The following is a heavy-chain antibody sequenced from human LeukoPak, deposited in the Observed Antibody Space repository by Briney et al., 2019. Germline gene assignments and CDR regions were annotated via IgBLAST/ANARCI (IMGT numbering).Heavy chain of an antibody. CDR3: ARVTRRTVVAATQPFDY. J-gene: IGHJ4*02. CDR2: INHSGST. D-gene: IGHD2-15*01. CDR1: GGSITSGDSY. Sequence: SETLSLTCTVSGGSITSGDSYWSWIRQPPGKGLEWIGEINHSGSTEYNPSLKSRVTISVDTSKNQFSLKLSPVTAADTAVYYCARVTRRTVVAATQPFDYWGQGTLVTVSS. V-gene: IGHV4-39*07.